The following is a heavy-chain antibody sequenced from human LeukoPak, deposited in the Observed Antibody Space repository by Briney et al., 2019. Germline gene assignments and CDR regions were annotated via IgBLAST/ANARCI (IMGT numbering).Heavy chain of an antibody. D-gene: IGHD1-1*01. J-gene: IGHJ4*02. Sequence: GGSLRLSCAASGFTFDDYAMHWVRQAPGKGLEWVSGTSWNSGSIGYADSVKGRFTISRDNAKNSLYLQMNSLRVEDTALYYCAKGNWIDYWDQGTLVTVSS. CDR2: TSWNSGSI. V-gene: IGHV3-9*01. CDR3: AKGNWIDY. CDR1: GFTFDDYA.